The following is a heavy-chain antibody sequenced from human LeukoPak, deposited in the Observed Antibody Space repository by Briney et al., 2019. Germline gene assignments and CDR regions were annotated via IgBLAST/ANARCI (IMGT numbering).Heavy chain of an antibody. V-gene: IGHV4-59*01. CDR1: GDSISSYY. CDR2: IYYSGST. D-gene: IGHD2-8*01. Sequence: SETLSLTCTVSGDSISSYYCSWIRQPPGKGLEWIGYIYYSGSTSDNPSLKSRVTISLDTSNNQFSLKLRSVTAADTAVYYCASLRANGFDDWGQGTLVTVSP. J-gene: IGHJ4*02. CDR3: ASLRANGFDD.